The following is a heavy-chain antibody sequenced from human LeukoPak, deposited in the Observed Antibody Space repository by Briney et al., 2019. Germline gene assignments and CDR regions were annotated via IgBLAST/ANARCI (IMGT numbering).Heavy chain of an antibody. CDR1: GGPINSGGYY. Sequence: SQTLSLTCTVSGGPINSGGYYWSWIRQHPGKGLEWIGYIYYSGSTYYNPSLKSRVTISVDTSENQFSLKLSSVTAADTAVYYCARVGLLQTPDPWGQGTLVTVSS. J-gene: IGHJ5*02. V-gene: IGHV4-31*03. D-gene: IGHD2-15*01. CDR2: IYYSGST. CDR3: ARVGLLQTPDP.